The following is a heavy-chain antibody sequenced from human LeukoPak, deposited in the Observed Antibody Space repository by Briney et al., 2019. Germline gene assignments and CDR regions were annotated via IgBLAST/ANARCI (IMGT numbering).Heavy chain of an antibody. D-gene: IGHD3-10*01. CDR3: ARDRAGSVDYFDY. CDR2: ISSSSSYI. V-gene: IGHV3-21*01. J-gene: IGHJ4*02. Sequence: GGSLRLSCAASGFTFCSYSMNWVRQAPGKGLEWVSSISSSSSYIYYADSVKGRFTISRDNAKNSLYLQMNSLRAEDTAVYYCARDRAGSVDYFDYWGQGTLVTVSS. CDR1: GFTFCSYS.